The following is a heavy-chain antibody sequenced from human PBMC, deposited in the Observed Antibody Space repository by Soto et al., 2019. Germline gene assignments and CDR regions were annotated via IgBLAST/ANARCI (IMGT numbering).Heavy chain of an antibody. CDR2: ISNSGSAT. CDR3: ASKQSSGSWWGGRRYYSYSMDV. J-gene: IGHJ6*02. D-gene: IGHD1-26*01. V-gene: IGHV3-48*02. Sequence: EVQLVESGGGLVPPGGSLRLSCATSGFTFSSYNFNWVRLAPGKGLEWISFISNSGSATNYADSVEGRFIISRDTAKKSLCLPMDSLRDEDTAVNYCASKQSSGSWWGGRRYYSYSMDVWGQGTTVTVSS. CDR1: GFTFSSYN.